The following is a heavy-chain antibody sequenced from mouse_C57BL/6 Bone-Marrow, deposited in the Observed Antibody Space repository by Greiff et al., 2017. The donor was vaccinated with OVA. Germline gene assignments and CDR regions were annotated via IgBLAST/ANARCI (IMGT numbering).Heavy chain of an antibody. D-gene: IGHD2-1*01. CDR3: ARGTGGNYVGAMDY. V-gene: IGHV1-66*01. J-gene: IGHJ4*01. CDR2: IYPGSGNT. CDR1: GYSFTSYY. Sequence: QVQLQQSGPELVKPGASVKISCKASGYSFTSYYIHWVKQRPGQGLEWIGWIYPGSGNTKYNEKFKGKATLTADTSSSTAYMQLSSLTSEDSAVYYCARGTGGNYVGAMDYWGQGTSVTVSS.